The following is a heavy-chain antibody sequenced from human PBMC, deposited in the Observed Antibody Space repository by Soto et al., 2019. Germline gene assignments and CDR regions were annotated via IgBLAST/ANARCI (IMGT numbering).Heavy chain of an antibody. J-gene: IGHJ4*02. V-gene: IGHV1-18*01. CDR1: GYAFTTYG. D-gene: IGHD1-1*01. CDR3: ARGRYVDY. CDR2: ISAHNGNT. Sequence: QVHLVQSGAEVKKPGASVKVSCKGSGYAFTTYGITWVRQAPGQGLEWMGWISAHNGNTNYAQRLQGRVTVTRDTSTRTAYMELRSLRSDDTAVYYCARGRYVDYWGKGALVPVAS.